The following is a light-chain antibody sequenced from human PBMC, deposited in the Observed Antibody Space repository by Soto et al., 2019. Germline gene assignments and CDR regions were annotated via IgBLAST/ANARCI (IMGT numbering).Light chain of an antibody. CDR1: SSDVGSYKL. Sequence: QSVLTPPASVSGSPGQSITIACTGTSSDVGSYKLVSWYQQHPGKAPKLMISEVTKRPSGVSTRFSGSKSGNTASLTISGLQPEDESDYYCCSYAGSNTWVFGGGTQLTVL. V-gene: IGLV2-23*02. J-gene: IGLJ3*02. CDR3: CSYAGSNTWV. CDR2: EVT.